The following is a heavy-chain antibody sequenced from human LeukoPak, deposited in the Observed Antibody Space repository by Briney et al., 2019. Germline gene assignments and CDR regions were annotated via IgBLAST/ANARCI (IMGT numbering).Heavy chain of an antibody. D-gene: IGHD2-15*01. CDR2: IYYSGST. J-gene: IGHJ5*02. V-gene: IGHV4-59*01. Sequence: RSSETLSLTCTVSGGSISSYYWSWIRQPPGKGLEWIGYIYYSGSTNYNPSLKSRVTISVDTSKNQFSLKLSSVTAADTAVYYCAREWCSGGSCPTRNWFDPWGQGTLVTVSS. CDR3: AREWCSGGSCPTRNWFDP. CDR1: GGSISSYY.